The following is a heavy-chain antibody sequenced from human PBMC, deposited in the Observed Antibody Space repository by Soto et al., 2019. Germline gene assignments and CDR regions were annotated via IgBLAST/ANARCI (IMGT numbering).Heavy chain of an antibody. CDR3: AREVSSSWYQYYFDQ. CDR2: IRDKTYRGTT. CDR1: GFTIEDYG. J-gene: IGHJ4*02. Sequence: EVQLVESGGDSVQPGRSLRLACSASGFTIEDYGISWVRQGPGKGLEWVCVIRDKTYRGTTAYAASVEGRFTISRDASSNIVYLQMNSLTTDDTGVYYCAREVSSSWYQYYFDQWGRGVPVTVSS. V-gene: IGHV3-49*04. D-gene: IGHD6-13*01.